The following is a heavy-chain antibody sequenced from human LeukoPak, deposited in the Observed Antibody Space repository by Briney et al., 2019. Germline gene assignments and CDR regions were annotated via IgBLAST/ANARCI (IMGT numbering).Heavy chain of an antibody. Sequence: GGSLRLSCAASGFTLSSYWMLWVRQVPGKGLVWVSRINNDGSATSYADSVMGRFTISRDNDKNSLFLQMNSLRAEDTAVYYCARAGRYSYDSSGYYYDAIDIWGQGTMVTVSS. V-gene: IGHV3-74*01. CDR2: INNDGSAT. D-gene: IGHD3-22*01. CDR3: ARAGRYSYDSSGYYYDAIDI. CDR1: GFTLSSYW. J-gene: IGHJ3*02.